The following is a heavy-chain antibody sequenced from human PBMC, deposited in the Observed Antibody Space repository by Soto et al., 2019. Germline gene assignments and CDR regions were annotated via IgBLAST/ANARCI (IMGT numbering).Heavy chain of an antibody. CDR2: INAGNGNT. J-gene: IGHJ3*02. CDR3: ARNYDFWSGYPPHAFDI. V-gene: IGHV1-3*01. Sequence: ASVKVSCKASGYTFTSYDINWVRQATGQRLEWMGWINAGNGNTKYSQKFQGRVTITRDTSASTAYMELSSLRSEDTAVYYCARNYDFWSGYPPHAFDIWGQGTMVTVSS. D-gene: IGHD3-3*01. CDR1: GYTFTSYD.